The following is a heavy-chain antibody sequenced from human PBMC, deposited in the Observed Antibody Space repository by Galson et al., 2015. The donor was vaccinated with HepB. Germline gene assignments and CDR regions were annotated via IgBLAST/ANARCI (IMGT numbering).Heavy chain of an antibody. CDR2: ISWNSGSI. V-gene: IGHV3-9*01. D-gene: IGHD1-26*01. J-gene: IGHJ6*03. Sequence: SLRLSCAASGFTFDDYAMHWVRQAPGKGLEWVSGISWNSGSIGYADSVKGRFTISRDNAKNSLYLQMNSLRAEDTALYYCAKDRGATTFYYYYMDVWGKGTTVTVSS. CDR1: GFTFDDYA. CDR3: AKDRGATTFYYYYMDV.